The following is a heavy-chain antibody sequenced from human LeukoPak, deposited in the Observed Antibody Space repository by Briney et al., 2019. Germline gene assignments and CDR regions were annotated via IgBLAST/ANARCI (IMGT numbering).Heavy chain of an antibody. CDR2: IYTSGST. V-gene: IGHV4-61*02. CDR1: GGSISSGSYY. D-gene: IGHD3-3*01. J-gene: IGHJ3*02. Sequence: PSETLSLTCTVSGGSISSGSYYWSWIRQPAGKGLEWIGRIYTSGSTNYNPSLKSRVTISVDTSKNQFSLKLSSVTAADTAVYYCARDYEYDAFDIWGQGTMVTVSS. CDR3: ARDYEYDAFDI.